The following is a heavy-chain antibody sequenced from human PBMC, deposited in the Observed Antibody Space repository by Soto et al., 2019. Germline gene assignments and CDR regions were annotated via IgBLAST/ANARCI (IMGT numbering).Heavy chain of an antibody. Sequence: ASVKVSCKASGYTFTSYDINWVRQATGQGLEWMGWMNPNSGNTGYAQKFQGRVTMTRNTSISTAYMELSSLRSEDTAVYYCASHSAYCSSTSCYGPEAFDIWGQGTMVTVSS. CDR2: MNPNSGNT. CDR3: ASHSAYCSSTSCYGPEAFDI. V-gene: IGHV1-8*01. CDR1: GYTFTSYD. D-gene: IGHD2-2*01. J-gene: IGHJ3*02.